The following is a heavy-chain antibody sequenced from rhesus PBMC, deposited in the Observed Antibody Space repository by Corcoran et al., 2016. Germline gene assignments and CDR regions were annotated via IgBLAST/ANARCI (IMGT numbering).Heavy chain of an antibody. J-gene: IGHJ4*01. V-gene: IGHV4-147*01. CDR1: GVPISSFY. Sequence: QVQLQESGPGLVKPSETLSLTCGVSGVPISSFYRAWIRQSPGKGLEWIGYIYNNNGASSYTPTLNPRVAISIAPSKTQFSLMLTSVTAADTAVYYCATHGHFYAEMTWGQGVLVTVSS. CDR2: IYNNNGAS. D-gene: IGHD2-39*01. CDR3: ATHGHFYAEMT.